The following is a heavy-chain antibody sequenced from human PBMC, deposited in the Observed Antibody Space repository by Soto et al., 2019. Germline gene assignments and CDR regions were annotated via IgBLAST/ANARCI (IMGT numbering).Heavy chain of an antibody. CDR1: GVSVSSDTAA. V-gene: IGHV6-1*01. CDR3: ARARYNWNRSYYYAMDV. CDR2: TYYRSRWYH. Sequence: PSQTLSLTCAISGVSVSSDTAAWNWIRQSLSRGLEWLGRTYYRSRWYHDYVVSVKSRITIDPDTSKNQVSLQLNSVTPEDTAVYYCARARYNWNRSYYYAMDVWGQGTTVTVSS. D-gene: IGHD1-20*01. J-gene: IGHJ6*02.